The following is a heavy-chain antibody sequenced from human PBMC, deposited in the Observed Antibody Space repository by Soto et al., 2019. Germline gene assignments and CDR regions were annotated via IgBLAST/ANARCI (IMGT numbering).Heavy chain of an antibody. CDR1: GFTFSSYG. Sequence: GGSLRLSCAASGFTFSSYGMHWVRQAPGKGLEWVAVIWYDGSNKYYADSVKGRFTISRDNSKNTLYLQMDSLRAEDTAVYYCARVQYSYGYDGAFDIWGQGTMVTVSS. CDR3: ARVQYSYGYDGAFDI. J-gene: IGHJ3*02. CDR2: IWYDGSNK. V-gene: IGHV3-33*01. D-gene: IGHD5-18*01.